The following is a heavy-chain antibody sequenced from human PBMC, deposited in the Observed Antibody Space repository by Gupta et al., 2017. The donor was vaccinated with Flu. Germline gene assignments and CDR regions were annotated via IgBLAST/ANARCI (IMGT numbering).Heavy chain of an antibody. Sequence: QMQLQESGPRLVKPSQTLSLTCRVSGGSINVFSFFWAWIRQVPGKGLEWIGYVHSSGNTYYNPSLRSRLMMSIDTAKNEFSLEMTSLTAADTAMYYCARRGTYYFDFWGQGALVTVSS. D-gene: IGHD1-7*01. J-gene: IGHJ4*02. V-gene: IGHV4-31*03. CDR2: VHSSGNT. CDR3: ARRGTYYFDF. CDR1: GGSINVFSFF.